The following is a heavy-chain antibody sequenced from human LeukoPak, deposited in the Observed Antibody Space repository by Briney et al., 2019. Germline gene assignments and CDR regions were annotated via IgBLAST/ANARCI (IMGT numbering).Heavy chain of an antibody. D-gene: IGHD6-6*01. J-gene: IGHJ4*02. CDR3: ARDRRYSSSLFDY. V-gene: IGHV4-30-4*08. Sequence: SQTLSLTCTVSGGSISSGDYYWSWIRQPPGKGLEWIGYIYYSGSTYYNPSLKSRVTISVDTSKNQFSLRLSSVTAADTAVYYRARDRRYSSSLFDYWGQGTLVTVSS. CDR1: GGSISSGDYY. CDR2: IYYSGST.